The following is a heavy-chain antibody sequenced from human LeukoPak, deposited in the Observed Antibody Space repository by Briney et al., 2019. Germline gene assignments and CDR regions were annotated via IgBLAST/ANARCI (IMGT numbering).Heavy chain of an antibody. CDR1: GYTFTSYG. D-gene: IGHD6-19*01. CDR2: ISAYNGNT. V-gene: IGHV1-18*01. Sequence: GASVKVSCKAPGYTFTSYGISWVRQAPGQGLEWMGWISAYNGNTNYAQKLQGRVTMTTDTSTSTAYMELGSLRSDDTAVYYCARDIPTAVAGTGIRDYYYMDVWGKGTTVTVSS. CDR3: ARDIPTAVAGTGIRDYYYMDV. J-gene: IGHJ6*03.